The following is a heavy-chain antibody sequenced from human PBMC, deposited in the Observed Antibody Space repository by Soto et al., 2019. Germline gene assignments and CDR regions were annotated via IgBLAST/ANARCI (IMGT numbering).Heavy chain of an antibody. Sequence: GESLKISCRVSGYSINNYWIAWVRQMPGKGLEWMGIIFPADSDTKYSPSFQGQVTISADKSISTAYLQWSSLKASDTAMYYCASSVVVPSTMNYFDYWGQGSLVTVSS. V-gene: IGHV5-51*01. CDR1: GYSINNYW. J-gene: IGHJ4*02. CDR3: ASSVVVPSTMNYFDY. CDR2: IFPADSDT. D-gene: IGHD2-15*01.